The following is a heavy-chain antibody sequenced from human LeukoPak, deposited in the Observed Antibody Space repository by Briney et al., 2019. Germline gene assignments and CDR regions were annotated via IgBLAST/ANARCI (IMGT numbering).Heavy chain of an antibody. CDR3: ARRSGIQLLNWFDP. CDR1: GFTFSSYG. J-gene: IGHJ5*02. D-gene: IGHD5-18*01. V-gene: IGHV3-33*01. Sequence: GGSLRLSCAASGFTFSSYGMHWVRQAPGRGLEWVAVIWYDGSNKYYADSVKGRFTISRDNSKNTLYLQMNSLRAEDTAVYYCARRSGIQLLNWFDPWGQGTLVTVSS. CDR2: IWYDGSNK.